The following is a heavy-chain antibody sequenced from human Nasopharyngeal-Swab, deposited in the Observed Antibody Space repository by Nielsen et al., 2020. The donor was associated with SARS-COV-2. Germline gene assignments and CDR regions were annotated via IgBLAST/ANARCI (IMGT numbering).Heavy chain of an antibody. CDR3: ARDAGYGSGTGVDP. CDR1: GGSIRSYY. J-gene: IGHJ5*02. Sequence: SETLSLTCTVSGGSIRSYYWSWIRQPPGKGLEWIGYIYYSGSTNYNPSLKSRVTISVDTSKNQFSLKLSSVTAADTAVYYCARDAGYGSGTGVDPWGQGTLVTVSS. D-gene: IGHD3-10*01. V-gene: IGHV4-59*01. CDR2: IYYSGST.